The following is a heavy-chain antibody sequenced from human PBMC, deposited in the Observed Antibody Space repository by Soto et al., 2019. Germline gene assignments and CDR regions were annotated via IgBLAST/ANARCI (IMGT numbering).Heavy chain of an antibody. CDR1: GYTFASYA. CDR2: ISAYNGNT. V-gene: IGHV1-18*01. Sequence: QVQLVQSGAEVKKPGASVKVSCKASGYTFASYAISWMRQAPGQGLEWMGWISAYNGNTNYAQKLQRRVTMTTDTSTRTAYRELRSLRSDDTAVYYCARDPPPPDYWGQGTRVTVSS. J-gene: IGHJ4*02. CDR3: ARDPPPPDY.